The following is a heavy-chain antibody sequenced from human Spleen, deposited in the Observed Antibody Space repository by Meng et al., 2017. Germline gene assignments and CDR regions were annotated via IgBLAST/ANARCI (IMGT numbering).Heavy chain of an antibody. D-gene: IGHD1-26*01. CDR1: GFTFSSYS. V-gene: IGHV3-21*01. J-gene: IGHJ4*02. Sequence: GESLKISCAASGFTFSSYSMNWVRQAPGKGLEWVSSISSSSSYIYYADSVKGRFTISRDNAKNSLYLQMNSLRAEDTAVYYCASEGSRIPFDYWGQGTLVTVSS. CDR3: ASEGSRIPFDY. CDR2: ISSSSSYI.